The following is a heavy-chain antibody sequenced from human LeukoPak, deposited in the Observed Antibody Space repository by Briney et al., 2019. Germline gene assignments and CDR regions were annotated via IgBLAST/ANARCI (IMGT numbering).Heavy chain of an antibody. CDR3: ARAPLPYGMDV. Sequence: SETLSLTCAVYGGSFSGYYWSWIRQPPGKGLEWIGEINHSGSTNYNPSLKSRVTISVDTSKNQFSLKLSSVTAADTAVYCARAPLPYGMDVWGQGTTVTVSS. CDR1: GGSFSGYY. J-gene: IGHJ6*02. D-gene: IGHD2-15*01. V-gene: IGHV4-34*01. CDR2: INHSGST.